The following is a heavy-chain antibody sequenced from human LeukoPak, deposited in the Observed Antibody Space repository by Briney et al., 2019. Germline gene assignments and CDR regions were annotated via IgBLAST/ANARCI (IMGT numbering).Heavy chain of an antibody. J-gene: IGHJ4*02. V-gene: IGHV1-46*01. Sequence: ASVKVSCKASGYTFTSYYMHWVRQAPGQGLEWMGIINPSGGSTSYAQKFQGRVTMTRDMSTSTVYMELSSLRSEDTAVYYCAGDPYYDSSGYPLPDYWGQGTLVTVSS. CDR3: AGDPYYDSSGYPLPDY. CDR2: INPSGGST. CDR1: GYTFTSYY. D-gene: IGHD3-22*01.